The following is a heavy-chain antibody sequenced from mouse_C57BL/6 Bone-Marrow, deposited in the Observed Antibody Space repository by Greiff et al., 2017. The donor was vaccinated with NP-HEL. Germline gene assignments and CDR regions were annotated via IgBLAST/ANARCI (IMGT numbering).Heavy chain of an antibody. CDR1: GFSLTSYG. V-gene: IGHV2-6*01. D-gene: IGHD1-1*01. CDR3: AINYYGSSLAY. CDR2: VWGVGST. J-gene: IGHJ3*01. Sequence: VKLLASAPGLLALSQSLSITCTVSGFSLTSYGVDRVRQTPRKGLESLGVVWGVGSTHYTSALKFRLSISKDNSRSQVFLKMNSLQTDDTAMYYCAINYYGSSLAYWGQGTLVTVSA.